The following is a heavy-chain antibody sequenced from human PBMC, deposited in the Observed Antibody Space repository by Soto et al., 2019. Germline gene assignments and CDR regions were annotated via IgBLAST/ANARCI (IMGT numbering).Heavy chain of an antibody. Sequence: SVKVSCKASGGTFSSYPISWLRQAPGQGLEWMGGIIPIFGTANYAQKFQGRVTITADKSTSTAYMELSSLTSDDTAVYYCARNTAAGVPPGYWGQGTLVTVSS. CDR3: ARNTAAGVPPGY. CDR2: IIPIFGTA. V-gene: IGHV1-69*06. J-gene: IGHJ4*02. D-gene: IGHD6-13*01. CDR1: GGTFSSYP.